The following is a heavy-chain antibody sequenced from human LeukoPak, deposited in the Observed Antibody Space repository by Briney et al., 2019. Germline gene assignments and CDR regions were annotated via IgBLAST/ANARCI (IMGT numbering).Heavy chain of an antibody. CDR3: ASPRPNYYGSGSYSTYYYGMDV. CDR1: GYTFTSYA. Sequence: ASVKVSCKASGYTFTSYAMHWVRQAPGQRLEWMGWSNAGNGNTKYSQKFQGRVTITRDTSASTAYMELSSLRSEDTAVYYCASPRPNYYGSGSYSTYYYGMDVWGKGTTVTVSS. J-gene: IGHJ6*04. D-gene: IGHD3-10*01. V-gene: IGHV1-3*01. CDR2: SNAGNGNT.